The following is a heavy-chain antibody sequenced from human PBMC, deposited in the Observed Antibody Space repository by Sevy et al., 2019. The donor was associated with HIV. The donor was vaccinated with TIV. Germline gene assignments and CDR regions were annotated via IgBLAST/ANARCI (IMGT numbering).Heavy chain of an antibody. CDR3: ARGGETPRGFDP. CDR1: GGSIRSVNW. Sequence: SETLSLTCTVSGGSIRSVNWWHWVRQPPGKGLEWIGEIYHSGSSKYNPSLKSRVTISVDNSKNQFSLKLSSVTAADTAVYYCARGGETPRGFDPWGLGTLVTVSS. CDR2: IYHSGSS. V-gene: IGHV4-4*02. J-gene: IGHJ5*02. D-gene: IGHD3-16*01.